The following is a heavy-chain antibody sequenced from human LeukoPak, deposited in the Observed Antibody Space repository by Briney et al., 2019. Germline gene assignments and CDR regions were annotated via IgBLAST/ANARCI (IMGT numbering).Heavy chain of an antibody. Sequence: GRSLRLSCAASGFTFDDYAMHWVRQAPGKGLEWVSGISWNSGSIGYADSVKGRFTISRDNAKNSLYLQTNSLRAEDTALYYCAKVRLRYYYYYGMDVWGQGITVTVSS. J-gene: IGHJ6*02. CDR2: ISWNSGSI. CDR1: GFTFDDYA. D-gene: IGHD4-17*01. V-gene: IGHV3-9*01. CDR3: AKVRLRYYYYYGMDV.